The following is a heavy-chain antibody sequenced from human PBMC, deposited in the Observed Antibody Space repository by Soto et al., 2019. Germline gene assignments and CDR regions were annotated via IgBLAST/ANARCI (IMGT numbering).Heavy chain of an antibody. CDR1: GGSFSGYY. D-gene: IGHD3-3*01. V-gene: IGHV4-34*01. CDR3: ARGRDFWSGYRNYYYYHGMDV. J-gene: IGHJ6*02. CDR2: INHSGST. Sequence: SETLSLTCAVYGGSFSGYYWSWIRQPPGKGLEWIGEINHSGSTNYNPSLKSRVTISVDTSKNQFSLKLSSVTAADTAVYYCARGRDFWSGYRNYYYYHGMDVWGQGTTVTVSS.